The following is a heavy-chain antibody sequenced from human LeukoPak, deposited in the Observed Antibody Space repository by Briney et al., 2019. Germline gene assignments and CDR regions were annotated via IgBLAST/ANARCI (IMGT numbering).Heavy chain of an antibody. CDR3: ARALVVELPPRNYYYYGMDV. J-gene: IGHJ6*02. Sequence: GASVKVSCKASGYTFTSYGISWVRQAPGQGLEWMGWISAYNGNTNYAQKLQGRVTMTTDTSTSTAYMELRSLRSDDTAVYYCARALVVELPPRNYYYYGMDVWGQGTTVTVSS. CDR2: ISAYNGNT. CDR1: GYTFTSYG. V-gene: IGHV1-18*01. D-gene: IGHD2-15*01.